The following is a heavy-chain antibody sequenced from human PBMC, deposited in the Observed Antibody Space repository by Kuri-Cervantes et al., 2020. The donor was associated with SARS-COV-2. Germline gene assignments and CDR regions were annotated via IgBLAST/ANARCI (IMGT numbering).Heavy chain of an antibody. Sequence: GGSLRLSCAASGFTFSSYSMNWVRQAPGKGLEWVSAISGSGGSTYYADSVKGRFTISRDNSKNTLYLQMNSLRAEDTAVYYCARVFASYGMDVWGQGTTVTVSS. D-gene: IGHD3-9*01. V-gene: IGHV3-23*01. CDR3: ARVFASYGMDV. CDR1: GFTFSSYS. CDR2: ISGSGGST. J-gene: IGHJ6*02.